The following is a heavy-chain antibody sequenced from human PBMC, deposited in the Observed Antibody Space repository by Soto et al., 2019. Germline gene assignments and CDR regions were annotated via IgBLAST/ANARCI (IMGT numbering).Heavy chain of an antibody. J-gene: IGHJ4*02. CDR2: IYPGDSDT. V-gene: IGHV5-51*01. Sequence: GESLKISCKGSGYSFTSYWIGWVRQMPGKGLEWMGIIYPGDSDTRYSPSFQGQVNISADKSISTAYLQWSSLKASDTAMYYCARRISTRPYYFDYWGQGTLVTVSS. CDR1: GYSFTSYW. CDR3: ARRISTRPYYFDY.